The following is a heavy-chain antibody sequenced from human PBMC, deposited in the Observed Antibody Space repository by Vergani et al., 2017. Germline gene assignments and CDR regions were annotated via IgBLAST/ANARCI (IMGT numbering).Heavy chain of an antibody. D-gene: IGHD2-2*01. CDR2: IYTSGST. CDR1: GGSLRSGSYY. Sequence: QVQLQESGPGLVKPSQTLSLTCPVSGGSLRSGSYYWSCIRQPAGKGLEWIGRIYTSGSTNYNPSLKSRVTMSVDTSKNQFSLKLSSVTAADTAVYYCARDKRGYCSSTSCYAPFGYWGQGTLVTVSS. CDR3: ARDKRGYCSSTSCYAPFGY. V-gene: IGHV4-61*02. J-gene: IGHJ4*02.